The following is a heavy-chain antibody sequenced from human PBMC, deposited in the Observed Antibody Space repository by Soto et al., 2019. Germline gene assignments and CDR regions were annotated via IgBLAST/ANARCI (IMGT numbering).Heavy chain of an antibody. CDR2: IKSKTDGGTT. CDR3: TTFSVVTANDY. J-gene: IGHJ4*02. Sequence: EVQLVESGGSLVKPGGSLRLSCAASGFSFSNAWMNWVRQAPGKGLEWVGRIKSKTDGGTTEYGAPVRGRFTISRDDSSNTLYLQMNSLRTEDTAVYHCTTFSVVTANDYWGQGALVTVSS. D-gene: IGHD2-21*02. CDR1: GFSFSNAW. V-gene: IGHV3-15*07.